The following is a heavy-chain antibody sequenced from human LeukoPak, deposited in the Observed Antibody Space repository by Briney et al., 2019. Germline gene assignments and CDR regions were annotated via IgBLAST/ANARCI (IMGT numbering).Heavy chain of an antibody. D-gene: IGHD6-13*01. J-gene: IGHJ5*02. CDR2: IYYSGST. Sequence: SETLSLACTVSGGSISSSSYYWGWIRQPPGKGLEWIGSIYYSGSTYYNPSLKSRVTISADTSKNQFSLKLSSVTAADTAVYYCARSSGYSSSGGLNWFDTWGQGTLVTVSS. CDR3: ARSSGYSSSGGLNWFDT. V-gene: IGHV4-39*01. CDR1: GGSISSSSYY.